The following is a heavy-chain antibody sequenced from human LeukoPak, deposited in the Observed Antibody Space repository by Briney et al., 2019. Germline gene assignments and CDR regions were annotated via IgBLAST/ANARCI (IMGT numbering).Heavy chain of an antibody. CDR1: GGSFSGHY. CDR3: ARDRYGGNSGEFDY. V-gene: IGHV4-34*01. CDR2: INHSGST. Sequence: ASETLSLTCAVYGGSFSGHYWSWLRQPPGKGLEWIGEINHSGSTNYNPSLKSRVTISVDTSKNQCSLKLSSVTAADTAVYYCARDRYGGNSGEFDYWGQGTLVTVSS. J-gene: IGHJ4*02. D-gene: IGHD4-23*01.